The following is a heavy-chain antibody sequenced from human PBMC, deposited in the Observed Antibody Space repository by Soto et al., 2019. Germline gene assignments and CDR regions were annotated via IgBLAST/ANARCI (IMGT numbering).Heavy chain of an antibody. CDR2: IIPIFGTA. CDR3: ARGGGYCSGGSCYSSDY. CDR1: GGTFSSYA. Sequence: RASVKVSCKASGGTFSSYAISWVRQAPGQGLEWMGGIIPIFGTANYAQKFQGRVTITADESTSTAYMELSSLRSEDTAVYYCARGGGYCSGGSCYSSDYWGQGTLVTVSS. V-gene: IGHV1-69*13. J-gene: IGHJ4*02. D-gene: IGHD2-15*01.